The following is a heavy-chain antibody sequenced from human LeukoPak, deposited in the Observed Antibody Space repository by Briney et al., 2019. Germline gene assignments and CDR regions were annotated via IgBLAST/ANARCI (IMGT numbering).Heavy chain of an antibody. CDR1: GFTFSSYW. CDR2: IKQDGSEK. J-gene: IGHJ4*02. D-gene: IGHD5-12*01. CDR3: ATSVGDGYDSN. V-gene: IGHV3-7*01. Sequence: AGGSLRLSCAASGFTFSSYWMSWVRQAPGKGLEWVANIKQDGSEKYYVDSVKGRFTISRVNAKNSLYLQMNSLRAEDTAVYYCATSVGDGYDSNWGQGTLVTVSS.